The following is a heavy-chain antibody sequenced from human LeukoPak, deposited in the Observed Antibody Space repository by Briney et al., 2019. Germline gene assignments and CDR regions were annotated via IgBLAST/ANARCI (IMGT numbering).Heavy chain of an antibody. V-gene: IGHV3-23*01. CDR1: GFTFSSYA. J-gene: IGHJ3*02. CDR2: ISGSGGST. Sequence: GGSLRLSCAASGFTFSSYAMSWVRQAPGKGLEWVSAISGSGGSTYYADSVKGRFTISRDNSKNTLYLQMNSLRAEDTAVYYCAKLPPGANYDSSGYRPPGDAFEIWGQGTMVTVSS. D-gene: IGHD3-22*01. CDR3: AKLPPGANYDSSGYRPPGDAFEI.